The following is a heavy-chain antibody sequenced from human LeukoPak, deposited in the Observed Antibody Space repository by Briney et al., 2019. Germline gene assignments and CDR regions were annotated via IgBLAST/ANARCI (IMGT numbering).Heavy chain of an antibody. Sequence: GGSLRLSCAASGFSLSAYGVRWVRQAPGKGLEWVAVIWYDGTSKDYADSVKGRFTISRDNSKNTLYLQMNSLTVEDTAVYYCARSQSSSLIDYWGQGTLVTVSS. CDR2: IWYDGTSK. J-gene: IGHJ4*02. CDR1: GFSLSAYG. V-gene: IGHV3-33*01. CDR3: ARSQSSSLIDY. D-gene: IGHD6-13*01.